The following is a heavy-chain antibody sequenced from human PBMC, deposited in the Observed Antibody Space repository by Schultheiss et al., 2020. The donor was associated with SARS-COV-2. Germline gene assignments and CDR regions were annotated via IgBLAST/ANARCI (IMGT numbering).Heavy chain of an antibody. CDR2: ISYDGSNK. Sequence: GGSLRLSCAASGFTFSSYAMHWVRQAPGKGLEWVAVISYDGSNKYYADPVKGRFTISRDNSKNTLFLQMNSLRAEDTAVYYCAEGGYYDNSAILSGHYWGQGTLVTVSS. CDR3: AEGGYYDNSAILSGHY. CDR1: GFTFSSYA. V-gene: IGHV3-30*04. J-gene: IGHJ4*02. D-gene: IGHD3-22*01.